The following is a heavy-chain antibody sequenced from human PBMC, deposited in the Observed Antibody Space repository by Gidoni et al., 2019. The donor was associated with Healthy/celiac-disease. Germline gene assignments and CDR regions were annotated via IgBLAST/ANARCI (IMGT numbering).Heavy chain of an antibody. CDR3: APGISDTGDRGFDY. J-gene: IGHJ4*02. Sequence: QVQLVESGGGVVQPGRSLRRSCAASGFTFSSYGMHRVRQAPGKGLEWVAVISYDGSNKYYADSVKGRFTISRDNSKNTLYLQMNRLRAEDPAVYYCAPGISDTGDRGFDYWGQGTLVTVSS. D-gene: IGHD7-27*01. CDR2: ISYDGSNK. V-gene: IGHV3-30*03. CDR1: GFTFSSYG.